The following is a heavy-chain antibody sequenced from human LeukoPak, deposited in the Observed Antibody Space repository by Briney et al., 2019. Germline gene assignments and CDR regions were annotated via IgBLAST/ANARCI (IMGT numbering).Heavy chain of an antibody. Sequence: GGSLRLSCAASGFTFSSYNMNWVRQTPGKGLEWVSYISSSGSTIYYADSVKGRFTISRDNAKNSLYLQMNSLRAEDTAVYYCAELGITMIGGVWGKGTTVTISS. CDR2: ISSSGSTI. J-gene: IGHJ6*04. V-gene: IGHV3-48*04. D-gene: IGHD3-10*02. CDR3: AELGITMIGGV. CDR1: GFTFSSYN.